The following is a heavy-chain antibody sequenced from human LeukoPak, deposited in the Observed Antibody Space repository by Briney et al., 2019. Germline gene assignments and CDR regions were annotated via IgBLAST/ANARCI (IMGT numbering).Heavy chain of an antibody. V-gene: IGHV3-9*01. J-gene: IGHJ3*02. Sequence: GGSLRLSCAASGFTFDDYAMHWVRQAPGKGLEWVSGISWNSGSIGYADSVKGRFTISRDNAKNSLYLQMNSLRAEDTALYYCAKDMGQKWLDAFDIWGQGTMVTVSS. CDR1: GFTFDDYA. CDR3: AKDMGQKWLDAFDI. CDR2: ISWNSGSI. D-gene: IGHD6-19*01.